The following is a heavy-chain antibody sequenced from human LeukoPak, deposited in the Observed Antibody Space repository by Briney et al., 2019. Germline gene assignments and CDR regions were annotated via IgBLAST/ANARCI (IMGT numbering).Heavy chain of an antibody. J-gene: IGHJ6*03. D-gene: IGHD3-3*01. CDR3: ARHRLRLLSPHRLYYMDV. Sequence: SETLSLTCTVSGGSISSSSYYWGWIRQPPGKGLEWIGSIYYSGSTYYNPSLKSRVTISVDTSKNQFSLKLSSVTAADTAVYYCARHRLRLLSPHRLYYMDVWGKGTTVTISS. V-gene: IGHV4-39*01. CDR2: IYYSGST. CDR1: GGSISSSSYY.